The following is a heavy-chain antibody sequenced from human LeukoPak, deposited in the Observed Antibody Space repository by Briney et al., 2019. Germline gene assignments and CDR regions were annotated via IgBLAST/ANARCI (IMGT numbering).Heavy chain of an antibody. J-gene: IGHJ4*02. Sequence: GGSLRLSCAASGFTFSSYAMSWVRQAPGKGLEWVSVISGSGGSTYYADSVKGRFTISRDNSKNTLYLQMKSLRAEDTAVYYCAKGWGYYDSRRGIEYWGQGTLDTVSS. CDR2: ISGSGGST. CDR1: GFTFSSYA. D-gene: IGHD3-22*01. CDR3: AKGWGYYDSRRGIEY. V-gene: IGHV3-23*01.